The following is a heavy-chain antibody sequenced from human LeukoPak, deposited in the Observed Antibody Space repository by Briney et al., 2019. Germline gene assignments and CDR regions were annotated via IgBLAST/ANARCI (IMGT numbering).Heavy chain of an antibody. J-gene: IGHJ4*02. CDR3: ARDTHTAMATFDY. CDR2: IWYDGSNK. V-gene: IGHV3-33*01. D-gene: IGHD5-18*01. Sequence: GRSLRLSCAASGFTFSSYGMHWVRQAPGKGLEWVAVIWYDGSNKYYADSVKGRFTISRDNSKNTLYLQMNSLRAEDTAVYYCARDTHTAMATFDYWGQGTLVTVSS. CDR1: GFTFSSYG.